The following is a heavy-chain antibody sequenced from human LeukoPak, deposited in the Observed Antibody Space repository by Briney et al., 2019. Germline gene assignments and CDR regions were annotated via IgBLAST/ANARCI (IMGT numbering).Heavy chain of an antibody. D-gene: IGHD3-10*01. V-gene: IGHV4-59*01. J-gene: IGHJ4*02. CDR2: IYYSGST. CDR3: ARYGSGSLMGYYFDY. Sequence: PSETLSLTCTVSGGSISSSYWSWIRQPPGKGLEWIGYIYYSGSTNYNPSLKSRVTISVDTSKNQFSLKLSSVTAADTAVYYCARYGSGSLMGYYFDYWGQGTLVTVSS. CDR1: GGSISSSY.